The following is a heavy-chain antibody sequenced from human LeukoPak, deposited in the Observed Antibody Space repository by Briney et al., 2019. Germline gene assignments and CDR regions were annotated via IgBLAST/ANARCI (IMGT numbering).Heavy chain of an antibody. V-gene: IGHV4-59*10. CDR3: VKSGYSYDYHFDY. CDR2: IYTSGST. CDR1: GGSFSGYY. Sequence: SETLSLTCAVYGGSFSGYYWSWIRQPAGKGLEWIGRIYTSGSTNYNPSLKSRVTMSVDTSKNQFSLKLSSVTAADTAVYYCVKSGYSYDYHFDYWGQGTLVTVSS. D-gene: IGHD5-18*01. J-gene: IGHJ4*02.